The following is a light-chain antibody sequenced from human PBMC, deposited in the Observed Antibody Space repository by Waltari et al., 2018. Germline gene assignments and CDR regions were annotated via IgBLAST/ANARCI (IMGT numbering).Light chain of an antibody. J-gene: IGKJ1*01. Sequence: SLEHTDGNTYLHWFQQRPGQSPRRLIYMVSQRDSGVPDRFSGSGSGTDFTLKISRVEAEDVGVYYCMQSTHWPPWTFGQGTKVEIK. CDR3: MQSTHWPPWT. V-gene: IGKV2-30*02. CDR1: SLEHTDGNTY. CDR2: MVS.